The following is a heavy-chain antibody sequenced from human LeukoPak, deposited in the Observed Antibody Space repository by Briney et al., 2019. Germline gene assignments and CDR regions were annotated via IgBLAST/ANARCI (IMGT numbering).Heavy chain of an antibody. V-gene: IGHV4-4*07. CDR1: GGSISSYY. J-gene: IGHJ6*03. CDR3: ASSPNWGYYYYYMDV. Sequence: SETLSLTCTVSGGSISSYYCSWIRQPAGKGLEWIGRIYTSGSTNYNPSLKSRVTMSVDTSKNQFSLKLSSVTAADTAVYYCASSPNWGYYYYYMDVWGKGTTVTVSS. D-gene: IGHD7-27*01. CDR2: IYTSGST.